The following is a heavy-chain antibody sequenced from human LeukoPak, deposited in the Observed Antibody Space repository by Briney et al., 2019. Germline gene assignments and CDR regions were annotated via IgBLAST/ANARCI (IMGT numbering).Heavy chain of an antibody. CDR2: INHSGST. V-gene: IGHV4-34*01. D-gene: IGHD6-6*01. CDR3: ASPQYSSSSSMDYGMDL. CDR1: GGSFSGYY. Sequence: KPSETLSHTGAVYGGSFSGYYWSWIHQPPGKGLEWIGEINHSGSTNYNPSLKSRVTISVDTSKNQFSLKLSSVTAADTAVYYCASPQYSSSSSMDYGMDLWGQGTTVTVSS. J-gene: IGHJ6*02.